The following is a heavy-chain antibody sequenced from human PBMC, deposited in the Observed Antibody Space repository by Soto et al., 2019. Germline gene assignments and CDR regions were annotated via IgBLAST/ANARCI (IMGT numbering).Heavy chain of an antibody. CDR2: ISGSGGGT. J-gene: IGHJ3*02. CDR1: GFTFSSYT. Sequence: EVQLLESGGGLVQPGGSLRLSCAASGFTFSSYTMSWVRPAPGKGLGWVAAISGSGGGTCYSDYVKGRFTISRDNSLNTLYLQMNSMRAEDTAVYYCAKSITGIAVPGPYGAFDIWGQGTMVTVSS. CDR3: AKSITGIAVPGPYGAFDI. D-gene: IGHD6-19*01. V-gene: IGHV3-23*01.